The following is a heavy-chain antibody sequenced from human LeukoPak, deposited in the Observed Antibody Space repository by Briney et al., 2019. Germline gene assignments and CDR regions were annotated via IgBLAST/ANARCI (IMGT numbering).Heavy chain of an antibody. CDR3: VRGGLGSCSGGSCQNWFDP. J-gene: IGHJ5*02. V-gene: IGHV3-23*01. CDR2: ISGSGGST. Sequence: GGSLRLSCAASGFTFSSYAMSWVRQAPGKGLEWVSAISGSGGSTYYADSVKGRFTISRDNSKNTLYLQMNSLRAEDTAVYYCVRGGLGSCSGGSCQNWFDPWGQGTLVTVSS. D-gene: IGHD2-15*01. CDR1: GFTFSSYA.